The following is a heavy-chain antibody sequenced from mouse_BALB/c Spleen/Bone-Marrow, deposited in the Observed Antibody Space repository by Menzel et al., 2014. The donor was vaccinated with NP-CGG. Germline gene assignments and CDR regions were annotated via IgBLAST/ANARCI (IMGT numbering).Heavy chain of an antibody. CDR2: ISDGGSYT. CDR3: ARVVTTATLYWYFDV. Sequence: VESGGGLVKPGGSLKLSCAASGFTFGDYYMYWVRQTPEKRLEWVATISDGGSYTYYPDSVKGRFTISRDNAKNNLYLQMSSLKSEDTAMYYCARVVTTATLYWYFDVWGAGTTVTVSS. CDR1: GFTFGDYY. J-gene: IGHJ1*01. D-gene: IGHD1-2*01. V-gene: IGHV5-4*02.